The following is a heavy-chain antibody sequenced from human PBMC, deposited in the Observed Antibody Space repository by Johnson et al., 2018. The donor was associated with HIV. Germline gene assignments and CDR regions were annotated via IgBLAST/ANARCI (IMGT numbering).Heavy chain of an antibody. V-gene: IGHV3-30-3*01. CDR3: ARESGQAFDV. CDR2: ISDDGSNI. CDR1: GFTFSSYA. D-gene: IGHD6-25*01. J-gene: IGHJ3*01. Sequence: QMLLVESGGGVVQPGRSLRLSCAASGFTFSSYAMHWVRQAPGKGLEWVAVISDDGSNIYYSDSVKGQFTISRDNSKNTLHLQMNSLRVEDTAMYYCARESGQAFDVWGQGTMVTVSS.